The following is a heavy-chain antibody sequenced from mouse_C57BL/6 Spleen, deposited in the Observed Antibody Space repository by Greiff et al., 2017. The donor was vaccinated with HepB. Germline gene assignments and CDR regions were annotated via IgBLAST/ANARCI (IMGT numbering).Heavy chain of an antibody. Sequence: EVQLQQSGPELVKPGASVKMSCKASGYTFTDYNMHWVKQSHGKSLEWIGYINPNNGGTSYNQKFKGKATLTVNKSSSTPYMELRSLTSEDSAVYYCAGGDYDGYAMDYWGQGTSVTVSS. D-gene: IGHD2-4*01. V-gene: IGHV1-22*01. CDR3: AGGDYDGYAMDY. CDR2: INPNNGGT. J-gene: IGHJ4*01. CDR1: GYTFTDYN.